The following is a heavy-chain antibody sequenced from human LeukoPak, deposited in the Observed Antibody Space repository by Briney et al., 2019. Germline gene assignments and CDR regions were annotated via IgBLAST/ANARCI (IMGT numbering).Heavy chain of an antibody. CDR3: ARAIAASQYYFDY. CDR1: GFTFSSYW. D-gene: IGHD6-13*01. J-gene: IGHJ4*02. CDR2: IKQDGSEK. Sequence: GGSLRLSCAASGFTFSSYWMTWVRQAPGKGLEWVANIKQDGSEKYYVDSVKGRFTISRDNAKNSLYLRMNSLRAEDTAVYYCARAIAASQYYFDYWGQGTLVTVSS. V-gene: IGHV3-7*01.